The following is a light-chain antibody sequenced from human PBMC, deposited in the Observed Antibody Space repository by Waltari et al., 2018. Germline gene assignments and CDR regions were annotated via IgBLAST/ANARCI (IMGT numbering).Light chain of an antibody. Sequence: DIQPSQSPSSLSASIGDRVTVTCRASQFVDKSLDWYQHEPGKTPKLLIYAASALQSGVPSRFSGRGSGTEFTLTISNLQPEDFATYYCQQTYSTGTCGQGTKVE. CDR3: QQTYSTGT. J-gene: IGKJ1*01. CDR1: QFVDKS. CDR2: AAS. V-gene: IGKV1-39*01.